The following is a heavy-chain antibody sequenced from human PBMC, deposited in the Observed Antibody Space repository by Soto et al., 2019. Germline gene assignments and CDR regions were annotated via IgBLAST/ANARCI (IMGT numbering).Heavy chain of an antibody. V-gene: IGHV4-34*01. Sequence: QVRLQQWGTGLLKSSETLSLTSAGYGGPSSGYTWSWLRQPPGKGLEWIGEINHSGSPNYNPSLKSRVTISVDTSKNQFSLKMTSVTAADTAVYYCATANWSHHYFDPWGQGTLVTVSS. CDR2: INHSGSP. D-gene: IGHD1-1*01. CDR3: ATANWSHHYFDP. CDR1: GGPSSGYT. J-gene: IGHJ5*02.